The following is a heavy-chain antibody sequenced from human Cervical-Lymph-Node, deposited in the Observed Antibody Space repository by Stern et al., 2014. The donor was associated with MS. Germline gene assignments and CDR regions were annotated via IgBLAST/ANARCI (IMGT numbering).Heavy chain of an antibody. Sequence: EVQLLESGGGLVQPGGSLRLSCAASGFTFSSYAMSWVRQAPGKGLEWVSAISGSGGSTYYADSVKGRFTISRDNSKNTLYLQMNSLRAEDTAVYYCAKDLSLYGSGRNWFDPWGQGTLVTVSS. CDR2: ISGSGGST. D-gene: IGHD3-10*01. V-gene: IGHV3-23*01. J-gene: IGHJ5*02. CDR3: AKDLSLYGSGRNWFDP. CDR1: GFTFSSYA.